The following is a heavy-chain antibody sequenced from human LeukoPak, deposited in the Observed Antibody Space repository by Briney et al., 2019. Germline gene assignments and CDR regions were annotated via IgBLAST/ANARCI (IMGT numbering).Heavy chain of an antibody. CDR3: ARDIEAAGLFLDY. J-gene: IGHJ4*02. CDR1: GFTFSSYW. D-gene: IGHD6-13*01. V-gene: IGHV3-7*01. Sequence: GGSLRLSCAASGFTFSSYWMSWVRQAPGKGLEWVANMKYDGSEKYYVDSVKGRFTISRDNAKNSLYLQVNSLRAEDTAVYYCARDIEAAGLFLDYWGQGTLVTVS. CDR2: MKYDGSEK.